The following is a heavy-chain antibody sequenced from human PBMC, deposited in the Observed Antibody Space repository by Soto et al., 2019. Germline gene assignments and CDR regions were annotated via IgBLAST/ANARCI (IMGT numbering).Heavy chain of an antibody. Sequence: EVQLLESGGGLVQPGGSLRLSCAASGFTFSSYAMSWVRQAPGKGLEWVSAISGSGGSTYYADSVKGRFTISRDNSKNTLYLQMNSLRAEDTAVYYCAKVIHNDSSGYYLHIAFDYWGQGTLVTVSS. CDR1: GFTFSSYA. D-gene: IGHD3-22*01. V-gene: IGHV3-23*01. CDR3: AKVIHNDSSGYYLHIAFDY. CDR2: ISGSGGST. J-gene: IGHJ4*02.